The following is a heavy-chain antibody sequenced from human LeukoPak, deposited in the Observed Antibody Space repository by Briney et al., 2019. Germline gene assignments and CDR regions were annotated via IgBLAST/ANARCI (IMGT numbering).Heavy chain of an antibody. V-gene: IGHV3-7*04. Sequence: GGSLRLSCAASGFTFSSYGMSWVRQAPGKGLEWVANIKQDGSEKYYVDSVKGRFTISRDNAKNSLYLQMNSLRAEDTAVYYCARVRGYSYGYNDYWGQGTLVTVSS. J-gene: IGHJ4*02. D-gene: IGHD5-18*01. CDR2: IKQDGSEK. CDR3: ARVRGYSYGYNDY. CDR1: GFTFSSYG.